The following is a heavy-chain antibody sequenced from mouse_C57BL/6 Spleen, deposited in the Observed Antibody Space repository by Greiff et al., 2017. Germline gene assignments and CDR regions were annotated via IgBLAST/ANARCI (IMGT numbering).Heavy chain of an antibody. CDR2: IDPNRGGT. D-gene: IGHD2-9*01. Sequence: QVQLQQPGAELVKPGASVKLSCKASGYTFTSYWMHWVKQRPGRGLEWIGRIDPNRGGTKYNEKFKSKATLTVDKPSSTADMQHSSLTSEDSAVYDCARSYYGYDRGYAMDYWGQGTSVTVSS. J-gene: IGHJ4*01. V-gene: IGHV1-72*01. CDR3: ARSYYGYDRGYAMDY. CDR1: GYTFTSYW.